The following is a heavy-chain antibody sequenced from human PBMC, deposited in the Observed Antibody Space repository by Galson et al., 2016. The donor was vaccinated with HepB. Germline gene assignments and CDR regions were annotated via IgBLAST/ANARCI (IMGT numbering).Heavy chain of an antibody. CDR3: ARGGYFDL. Sequence: QSGAEVKKPGESLRISCKGSGSDFTTYWINWVRQMPGKGLEWMGTIAPSDSDTTYSPSFQGHVTISADKSISTAYLQWSSLKASDTAMYYCARGGYFDLWGRGTLITVSS. V-gene: IGHV5-10-1*01. CDR2: IAPSDSDT. J-gene: IGHJ2*01. CDR1: GSDFTTYW.